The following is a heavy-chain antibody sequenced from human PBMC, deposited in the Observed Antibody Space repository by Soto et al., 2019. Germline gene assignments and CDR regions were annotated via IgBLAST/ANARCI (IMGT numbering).Heavy chain of an antibody. CDR3: ARWWLATRATVSYLDV. V-gene: IGHV3-13*01. CDR1: GFTFSSYD. J-gene: IGHJ6*03. CDR2: IGTDGDT. D-gene: IGHD2-15*01. Sequence: EEQLVESGGGLVQPGGSLRLSCAASGFTFSSYDMHWVRQATGKGLEWVSGIGTDGDTYYLGSVKGRLTISRENAKNSFYLQMNRLRGGETAVYYCARWWLATRATVSYLDVWGKGTTVTVSS.